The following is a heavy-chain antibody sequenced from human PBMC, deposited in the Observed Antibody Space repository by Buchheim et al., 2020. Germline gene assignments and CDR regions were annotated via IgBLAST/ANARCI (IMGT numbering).Heavy chain of an antibody. CDR3: ARDMAAAGLFQH. J-gene: IGHJ1*01. CDR1: GYTFTSYY. V-gene: IGHV1-46*01. Sequence: QVQLVQSGAEVKKPGASVKVSCKASGYTFTSYYMHWVRQAPGQGLEWMGLINPSGGTTTYAQKFQGRVTMTRDTSTSTVYMELSNLRSEDTAVYYCARDMAAAGLFQHWGQGTL. CDR2: INPSGGTT. D-gene: IGHD6-13*01.